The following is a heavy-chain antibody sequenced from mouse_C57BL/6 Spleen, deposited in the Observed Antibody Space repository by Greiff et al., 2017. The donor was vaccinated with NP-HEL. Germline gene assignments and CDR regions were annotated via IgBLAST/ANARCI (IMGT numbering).Heavy chain of an antibody. CDR2: IHPNSGST. J-gene: IGHJ2*01. V-gene: IGHV1-64*01. D-gene: IGHD2-4*01. CDR3: ARGGDYDGFDY. CDR1: GYTFTSYW. Sequence: VQLKQPGAELVKPGASVKLSCKASGYTFTSYWMHWVKQRPGQGLEWIGMIHPNSGSTNYNEKFKSKATLTVDKSSSTAYMQLSSLTSEDSAVYYCARGGDYDGFDYWGQGTTLTVSS.